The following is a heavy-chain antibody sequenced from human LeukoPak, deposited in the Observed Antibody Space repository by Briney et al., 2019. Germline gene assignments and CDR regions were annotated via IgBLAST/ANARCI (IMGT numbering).Heavy chain of an antibody. CDR2: INHSGST. J-gene: IGHJ4*02. D-gene: IGHD6-19*01. V-gene: IGHV4-34*01. CDR3: ARETPLIAVAGTFYY. Sequence: PSETLSLTCAVYGGSFSCHKWNWIRQPPGKGLEWIGEINHSGSTNYNPSLKSRVTISVDTSKNQFSLKLSSVTAADTAVYYCARETPLIAVAGTFYYWGQGTLVTVSS. CDR1: GGSFSCHK.